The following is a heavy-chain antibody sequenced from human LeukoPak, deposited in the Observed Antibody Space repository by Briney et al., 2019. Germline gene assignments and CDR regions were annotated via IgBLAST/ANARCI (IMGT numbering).Heavy chain of an antibody. J-gene: IGHJ4*02. CDR1: GFTFSSYA. D-gene: IGHD3-16*01. Sequence: PGGSLRLSCAASGFTFSSYAMHWVRQAPGKGLEWVAVISYDGSNKYYADSVKGRFTISRDNSKNTLYLQMGSLRGEDTAVYYCATRYAYWGQGTLATVSS. CDR2: ISYDGSNK. CDR3: ATRYAY. V-gene: IGHV3-30*15.